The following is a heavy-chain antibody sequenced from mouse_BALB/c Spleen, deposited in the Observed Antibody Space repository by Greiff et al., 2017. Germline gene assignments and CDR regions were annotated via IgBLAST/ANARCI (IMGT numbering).Heavy chain of an antibody. D-gene: IGHD2-1*01. Sequence: EADGGLVQPKGSLKLSCAASGFTFNTNAMNWVRQAPGKGLEWVARIRSKSNNYATYYADSVKDRFTISRDDSQSMLYLQMNNLKTEDTAMYYCVRDDGNLERNWYFDVWGAGTTVTVSS. CDR3: VRDDGNLERNWYFDV. V-gene: IGHV10S3*01. CDR1: GFTFNTNA. J-gene: IGHJ1*01. CDR2: IRSKSNNYAT.